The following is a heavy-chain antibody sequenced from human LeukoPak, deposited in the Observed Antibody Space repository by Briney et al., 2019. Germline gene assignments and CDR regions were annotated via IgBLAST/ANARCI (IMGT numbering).Heavy chain of an antibody. V-gene: IGHV3-23*01. D-gene: IGHD3-10*01. Sequence: GGSLRLSCAASGFTIGTYAMTWVRQAPGKGLEWVSGIGSAGTYSADSVKGRFTISRDNSKNTLYLHMNSLRPEDTPVYHRAKNLDATGNYFPDEWGQGTLVTVSS. CDR1: GFTIGTYA. CDR3: AKNLDATGNYFPDE. J-gene: IGHJ4*02. CDR2: IGSAGT.